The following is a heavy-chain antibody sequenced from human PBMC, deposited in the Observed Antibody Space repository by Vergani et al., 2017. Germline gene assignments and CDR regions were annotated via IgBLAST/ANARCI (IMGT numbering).Heavy chain of an antibody. J-gene: IGHJ5*02. V-gene: IGHV4-39*07. Sequence: QLQLQESGPGLVKPSETLSLTCTVSGGSISSSSYYWGWIRQPPGKGLEWIGSIYYSGSTNYNPSLKSRVTISVDTSKNQFALKLSSVTAADTAVDYCAREVYSSGWYNWFDPWGQGTLVTVSS. CDR3: AREVYSSGWYNWFDP. D-gene: IGHD6-19*01. CDR1: GGSISSSSYY. CDR2: IYYSGST.